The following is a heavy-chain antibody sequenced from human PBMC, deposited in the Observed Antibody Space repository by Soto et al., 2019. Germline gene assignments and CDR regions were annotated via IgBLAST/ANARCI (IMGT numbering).Heavy chain of an antibody. CDR1: GFTFSDYH. D-gene: IGHD6-6*01. Sequence: QVQLVESGGGLVKPGGSLRLSCAASGFTFSDYHMSWIRQAPGKGLEWVSFIESRGRTISYADSVKGRFTISRDNAKNSLFLQINSLRAEDKAVYYCVRQAARNYFDFWGQGTLLTVSS. V-gene: IGHV3-11*01. CDR2: IESRGRTI. CDR3: VRQAARNYFDF. J-gene: IGHJ4*02.